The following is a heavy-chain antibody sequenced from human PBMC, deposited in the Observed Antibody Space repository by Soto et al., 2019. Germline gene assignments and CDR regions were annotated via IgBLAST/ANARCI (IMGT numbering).Heavy chain of an antibody. Sequence: QVQLVQSGAEVKKPGSSVKVSCKASGGTFSSYTISWVRQAPGQGLEWMGRIIPILGIANYAQKFQGRVTITADKSTSTAYMERSSLRSEDTAVYYCARGGYCSGGSCYSDDAFDIWGQGTMVTVSS. CDR3: ARGGYCSGGSCYSDDAFDI. V-gene: IGHV1-69*02. CDR1: GGTFSSYT. CDR2: IIPILGIA. J-gene: IGHJ3*02. D-gene: IGHD2-15*01.